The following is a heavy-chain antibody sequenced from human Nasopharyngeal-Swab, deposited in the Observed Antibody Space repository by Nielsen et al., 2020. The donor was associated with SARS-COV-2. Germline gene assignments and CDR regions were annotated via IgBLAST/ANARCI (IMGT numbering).Heavy chain of an antibody. CDR3: ARHEYYYGSGSADY. CDR2: IYPGDSDT. J-gene: IGHJ4*02. CDR1: GYSFTSYW. D-gene: IGHD3-10*01. V-gene: IGHV5-51*01. Sequence: GGSLRLSCKGSGYSFTSYWIGWVLQMPGKGLEWMGIIYPGDSDTRYSPSFQGQVTISADKSISTAYLQWSSLKASDTAMYYCARHEYYYGSGSADYWGQGTLVTVSS.